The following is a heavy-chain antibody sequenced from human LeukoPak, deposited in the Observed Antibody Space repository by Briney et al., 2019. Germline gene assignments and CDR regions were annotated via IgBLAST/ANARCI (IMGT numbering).Heavy chain of an antibody. Sequence: SETLSLTCTVSGGSISSSSYSWGWIRQPPGQGLEWIGSIYYSGSTYYNPSLKSRVTISVDTSKNQFSLKLSSVTAADTAVYYCARSEENYYYDSSGYSLYALGESYYFDYWGQGTLVTVSS. V-gene: IGHV4-39*01. J-gene: IGHJ4*02. D-gene: IGHD3-22*01. CDR1: GGSISSSSYS. CDR3: ARSEENYYYDSSGYSLYALGESYYFDY. CDR2: IYYSGST.